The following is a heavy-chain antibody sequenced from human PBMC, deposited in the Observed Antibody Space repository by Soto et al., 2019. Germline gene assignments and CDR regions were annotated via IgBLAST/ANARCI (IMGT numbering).Heavy chain of an antibody. CDR1: GGSISSSSYY. J-gene: IGHJ4*02. CDR2: IYYSGST. CDR3: ARQKWELTNADY. D-gene: IGHD1-26*01. Sequence: SETLSLTCTVSGGSISSSSYYWGWIRQPPGKGLEWIGSIYYSGSTYYNPSLKSRVTISVDTSKNQFSLKLSSVTAADTAVYYCARQKWELTNADYWGQGTLVTVSS. V-gene: IGHV4-39*01.